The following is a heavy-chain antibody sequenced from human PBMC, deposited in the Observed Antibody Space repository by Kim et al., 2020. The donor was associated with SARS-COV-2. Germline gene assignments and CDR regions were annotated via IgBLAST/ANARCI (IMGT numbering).Heavy chain of an antibody. Sequence: GGSLRLSCAASGFTFTNYAVAWVRQAPGKGLEWVSSISGSSERTYYTGSVKGRFTISRDNSGNALYLEMTSLRAEDTAVYYCAKEGGVNTAYFSAMDVWGQGTTVTVSS. CDR2: ISGSSERT. CDR1: GFTFTNYA. V-gene: IGHV3-23*01. D-gene: IGHD4-17*01. CDR3: AKEGGVNTAYFSAMDV. J-gene: IGHJ6*02.